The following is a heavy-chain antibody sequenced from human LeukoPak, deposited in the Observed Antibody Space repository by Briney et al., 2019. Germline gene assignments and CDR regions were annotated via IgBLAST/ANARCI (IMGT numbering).Heavy chain of an antibody. CDR1: GGSISSGSYY. J-gene: IGHJ4*02. CDR2: IYTSGST. D-gene: IGHD4-17*01. Sequence: SETLSLTCTVSGGSISSGSYYWSWIRQPAGKGLEWIGRIYTSGSTNYNPSLKSRVTISVDTSKNQFSLKLSSVTAADTAVHYCARDRDDYGDFDYWGQGTLVTVSS. CDR3: ARDRDDYGDFDY. V-gene: IGHV4-61*02.